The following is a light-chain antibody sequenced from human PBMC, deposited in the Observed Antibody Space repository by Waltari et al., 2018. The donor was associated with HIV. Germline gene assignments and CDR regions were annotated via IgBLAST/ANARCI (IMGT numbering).Light chain of an antibody. CDR1: SSNIGSNF. Sequence: QSLLTQPPSASGTTGQRVTISCSGSSSNIGSNFVYWYQQLPGTAPKLLIYRNNQRPSGVPDRFSGSKSGTSASLAISGLRSEDEADFYCAAWDDSLSGKWVFGGGTKLTVL. CDR3: AAWDDSLSGKWV. V-gene: IGLV1-47*01. CDR2: RNN. J-gene: IGLJ3*02.